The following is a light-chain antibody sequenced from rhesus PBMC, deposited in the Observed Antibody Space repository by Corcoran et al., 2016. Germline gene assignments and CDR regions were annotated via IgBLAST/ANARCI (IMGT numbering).Light chain of an antibody. V-gene: IGKV1-32*03. CDR2: NAN. CDR1: QGISSY. CDR3: QHNYGTPFT. J-gene: IGKJ3*01. Sequence: DIQMSQSPSSLSASVGDRVTITCRASQGISSYLNWYQQKPGKAPKLLIYNANSLASGVPSMFMGSGSGTDYTLTISSLQPEDVATYYCQHNYGTPFTFGPGTKLDIK.